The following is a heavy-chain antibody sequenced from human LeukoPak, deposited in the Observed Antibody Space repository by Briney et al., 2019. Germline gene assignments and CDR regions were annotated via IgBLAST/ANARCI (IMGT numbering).Heavy chain of an antibody. CDR2: IYYSGST. V-gene: IGHV4-39*07. D-gene: IGHD1-26*01. J-gene: IGHJ4*02. CDR1: GGSISSSSYY. Sequence: SETLSLTCTVSGGSISSSSYYWGWIRQPPGKGLEWIGSIYYSGSTYYNPSLKSRVTISVDTSKNQFSQRLSSVTAADTAVYYCARGAGSGSYNFDYWGQGTLVTVSS. CDR3: ARGAGSGSYNFDY.